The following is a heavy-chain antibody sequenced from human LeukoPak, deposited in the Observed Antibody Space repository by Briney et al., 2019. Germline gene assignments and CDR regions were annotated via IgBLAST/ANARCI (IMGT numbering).Heavy chain of an antibody. CDR2: MNPNSGNT. D-gene: IGHD4-23*01. J-gene: IGHJ6*03. CDR3: ARGYSGGNPEGLRFYHYYYMDV. CDR1: GYTFTSYD. Sequence: ASVKVSCKASGYTFTSYDINWVRQATGQGLEWMGWMNPNSGNTGYAQKFQGRVTITRNTSISTAYMELSSLRSEDTAVYYCARGYSGGNPEGLRFYHYYYMDVWGKGTTVTVSS. V-gene: IGHV1-8*02.